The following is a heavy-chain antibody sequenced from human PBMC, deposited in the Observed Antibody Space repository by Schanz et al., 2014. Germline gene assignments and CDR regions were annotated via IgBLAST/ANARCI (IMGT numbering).Heavy chain of an antibody. CDR3: LAPDYGMDV. CDR1: GFAFSSYG. Sequence: VQLLESGGGLVQPGGSLRLSCLASGFAFSSYGMNWVRQAPGKGLEWVAVIWYDGSNKYYADSVKGRFTISRDNSKNTLYLQMNTLRAEDTAVYYCLAPDYGMDVWGQGTTVTVSS. CDR2: IWYDGSNK. J-gene: IGHJ6*02. V-gene: IGHV3-33*08.